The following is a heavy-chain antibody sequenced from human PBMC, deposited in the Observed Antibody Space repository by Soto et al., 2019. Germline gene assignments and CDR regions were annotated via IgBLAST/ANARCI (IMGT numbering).Heavy chain of an antibody. CDR3: ARPAIAAAGGNWFDT. CDR2: IWYDGNYK. J-gene: IGHJ5*01. V-gene: IGHV3-33*01. D-gene: IGHD6-13*01. Sequence: QVQLVESGGGVVQPGSSLRLSCAASGFTFSDYGMHWVRQAPGKGLEWLAVIWYDGNYKYYADPVKGPITVPRDNSKNTLYRQIKTMRVEDTAVYYGARPAIAAAGGNWFDTWGPGTLVTVSS. CDR1: GFTFSDYG.